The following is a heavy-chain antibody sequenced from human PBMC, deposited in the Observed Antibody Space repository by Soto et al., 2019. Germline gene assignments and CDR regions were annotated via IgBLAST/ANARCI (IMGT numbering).Heavy chain of an antibody. J-gene: IGHJ4*02. CDR2: ISYDGSNK. V-gene: IGHV3-30-3*01. D-gene: IGHD4-17*01. CDR3: ARLGYGDTDFDY. CDR1: GFTFSSYA. Sequence: QVQLVESGGGVVQPGRSLRLSCAASGFTFSSYAMHWVRQAPGKGLEWVAVISYDGSNKYYADSVKGRFTISRDNSKNTLYQQMNSLRANDTAVDSCARLGYGDTDFDYWGQGTLVTVSS.